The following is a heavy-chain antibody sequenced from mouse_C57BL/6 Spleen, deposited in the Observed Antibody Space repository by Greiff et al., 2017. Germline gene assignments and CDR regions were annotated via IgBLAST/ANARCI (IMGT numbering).Heavy chain of an antibody. D-gene: IGHD2-1*01. Sequence: EVQVVESGGGLVKPGGSLKLSCAASGFTFSDYGLHWVRQAPEKGLEWVAYISSGSSTIYYADTVKGRFTISRDNAKNTLFLQLTSRGSEDTAMYYWATEGGNYDYAMDYWGQGTSVTVSS. CDR2: ISSGSSTI. V-gene: IGHV5-17*01. CDR1: GFTFSDYG. J-gene: IGHJ4*01. CDR3: ATEGGNYDYAMDY.